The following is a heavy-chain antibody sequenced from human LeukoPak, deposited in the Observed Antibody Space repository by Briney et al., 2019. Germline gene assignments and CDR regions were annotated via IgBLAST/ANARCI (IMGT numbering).Heavy chain of an antibody. Sequence: TGGSLRLSCAASGLILSSYGIHWVRQAPGKGLEWVSVISGSGGSTYYADSVKGRFTISRDNSKNTLYLQMNSLRAEDTAIYYCAKSTTSSGSSKTPFDYWGQGTLVTVSS. CDR2: ISGSGGST. V-gene: IGHV3-23*01. CDR1: GLILSSYG. CDR3: AKSTTSSGSSKTPFDY. D-gene: IGHD1-26*01. J-gene: IGHJ4*02.